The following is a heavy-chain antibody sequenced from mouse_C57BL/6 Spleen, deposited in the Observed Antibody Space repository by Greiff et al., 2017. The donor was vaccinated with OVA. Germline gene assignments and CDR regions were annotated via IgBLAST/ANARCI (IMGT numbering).Heavy chain of an antibody. V-gene: IGHV2-5*01. D-gene: IGHD2-5*01. Sequence: VQLVESGPGLVQPSQSLSITCTVSGFSLTSYGVHWVRQSPGKGLEWLGVIWRGGSTDYNAAFMSRLSITKDNSKSQVFFKMNSLQADDTAIYYCAKGRVTPYYAMDYWGQGTSVTVSS. CDR2: IWRGGST. CDR1: GFSLTSYG. J-gene: IGHJ4*01. CDR3: AKGRVTPYYAMDY.